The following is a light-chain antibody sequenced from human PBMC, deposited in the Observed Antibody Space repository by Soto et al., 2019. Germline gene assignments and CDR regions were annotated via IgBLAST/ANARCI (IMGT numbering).Light chain of an antibody. Sequence: EIVLTQSPATLSLSPGERATLSCRASQTISNYLPWYQQKPGQAPRLLIYPASNRATGIPARFSGSGYGTDFTLTISSLEPEDLAVYYCQRRSNWPPLPFGGGTKVQIK. CDR2: PAS. J-gene: IGKJ4*01. CDR3: QRRSNWPPLP. CDR1: QTISNY. V-gene: IGKV3-11*01.